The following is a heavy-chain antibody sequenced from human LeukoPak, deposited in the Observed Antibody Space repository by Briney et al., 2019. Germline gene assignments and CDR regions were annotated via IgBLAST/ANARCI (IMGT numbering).Heavy chain of an antibody. D-gene: IGHD2-15*01. J-gene: IGHJ4*02. CDR2: INHSGST. V-gene: IGHV4-34*01. Sequence: SETLSLTCAVDGASFSGYYWSWIRQPPGKGLEWIGEINHSGSTNYNPSLKSRVTISVDTSKNQFSLKLSSVTAADTAVYYCARGGPLTYDIVVVVAATHMFDYWGQGTLVTVSS. CDR1: GASFSGYY. CDR3: ARGGPLTYDIVVVVAATHMFDY.